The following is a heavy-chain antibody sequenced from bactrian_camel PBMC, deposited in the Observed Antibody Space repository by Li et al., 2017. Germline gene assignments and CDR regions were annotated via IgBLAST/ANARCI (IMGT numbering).Heavy chain of an antibody. V-gene: IGHV3S1*01. CDR2: MSRDSGST. J-gene: IGHJ4*01. Sequence: VQLVESGGGLVQPGGSLRLSCEASGYTRSDYCLGWFRQAPGNAREGVARMSRDSGSTYYVSSVKGRFTISQDNAKNTLYLQMNSLKPEDTAMYYCAARSVIQSSTHPTPEVDQYDYGGQGTQVTV. CDR3: AARSVIQSSTHPTPEVDQYDY. D-gene: IGHD2*01. CDR1: GYTRSDYC.